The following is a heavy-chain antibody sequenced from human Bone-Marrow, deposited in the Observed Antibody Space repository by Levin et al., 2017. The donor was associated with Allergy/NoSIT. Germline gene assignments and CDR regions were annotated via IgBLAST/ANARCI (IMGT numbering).Heavy chain of an antibody. CDR1: GFSFRGHW. CDR3: ARALNWGFGP. Sequence: GGSLRLSCAASGFSFRGHWLRWVLPAPGKGLEWVANIKEDGTVTHYVDSVKGRFTISRDNAKNSLFLQMNSLKAEDTAVYYCARALNWGFGPWGQGSLVLVSS. J-gene: IGHJ5*02. CDR2: IKEDGTVT. V-gene: IGHV3-7*01. D-gene: IGHD7-27*01.